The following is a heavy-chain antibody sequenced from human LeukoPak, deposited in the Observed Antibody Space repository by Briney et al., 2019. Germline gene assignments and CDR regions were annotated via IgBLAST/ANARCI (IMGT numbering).Heavy chain of an antibody. Sequence: GGPLRLSCAASGFTFSSYSMNWVRQAPGKGLEWVSSISSSSSYIYYADSVKGRFTISRDNAKNSLYLQMNSLRAEDTAVYYCAKDRPDWFDPWGQGTLVTVSS. CDR2: ISSSSSYI. CDR3: AKDRPDWFDP. J-gene: IGHJ5*02. CDR1: GFTFSSYS. V-gene: IGHV3-21*01.